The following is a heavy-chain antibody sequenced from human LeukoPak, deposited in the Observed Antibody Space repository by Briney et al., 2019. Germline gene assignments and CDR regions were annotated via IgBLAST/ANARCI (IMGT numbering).Heavy chain of an antibody. CDR3: ARDGVDY. CDR2: IKTDGSEK. CDR1: GFTFRSYR. V-gene: IGHV3-7*01. D-gene: IGHD3-16*01. Sequence: PGGSLRLSCAASGFTFRSYRISWVRQAPGKGLEGVATIKTDGSEKYYVDSVKGRFTISRDNAKNSLYLQMNSLRAEDTAVYYCARDGVDYWGQGTLVTVSS. J-gene: IGHJ4*02.